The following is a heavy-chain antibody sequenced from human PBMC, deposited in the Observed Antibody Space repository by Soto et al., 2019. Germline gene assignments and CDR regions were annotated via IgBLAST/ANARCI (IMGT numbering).Heavy chain of an antibody. CDR1: SFTFSNDW. CDR3: TTSPLSPNFDWFPTDY. CDR2: IKSKTDGGTT. J-gene: IGHJ4*02. D-gene: IGHD3-9*01. V-gene: IGHV3-15*07. Sequence: RGYLRLSCAASSFTFSNDWMKLVRPAPGKGREWVGRIKSKTDGGTTDYAATVKGRFTISRDDSKNTLYLQMNSLKTEDTAAFYCTTSPLSPNFDWFPTDYWGQGTLVTVS.